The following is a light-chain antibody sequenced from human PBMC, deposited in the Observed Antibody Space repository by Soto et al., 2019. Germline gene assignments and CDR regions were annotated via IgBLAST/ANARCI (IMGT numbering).Light chain of an antibody. Sequence: EIVLTHSPCTLSLSPVERATLSCSASQSVSSSYLACYQQKPGQAPRLLIYGASSRATGIPARFSGSGSGTDFTLTISRLEPEDFAVYYCQQYGSSPRTFGQGTKVDIK. CDR1: QSVSSSY. J-gene: IGKJ1*01. CDR2: GAS. CDR3: QQYGSSPRT. V-gene: IGKV3-20*01.